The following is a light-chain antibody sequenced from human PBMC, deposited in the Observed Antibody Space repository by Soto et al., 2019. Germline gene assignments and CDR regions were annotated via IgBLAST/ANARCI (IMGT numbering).Light chain of an antibody. CDR2: DVS. V-gene: IGLV2-14*01. CDR1: SSDVGGYNY. J-gene: IGLJ2*01. Sequence: QSVLTQPASVSGSPAQSITISCTGTSSDVGGYNYVSWYQQHPGKAPKLMIYDVSNRPSGVSNRFSGSKSGNTASLTISGLQAEDEADYYCSSYTSSSTPYVVFGGGTKLTVL. CDR3: SSYTSSSTPYVV.